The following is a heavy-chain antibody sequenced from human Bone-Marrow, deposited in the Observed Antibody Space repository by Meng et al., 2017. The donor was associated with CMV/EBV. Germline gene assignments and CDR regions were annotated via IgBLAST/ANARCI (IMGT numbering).Heavy chain of an antibody. CDR2: MKHRGIT. D-gene: IGHD2-21*01. Sequence: LDCDVYGGSCSGYDWSWIRQPQGKGLEWIGGMKHRGITNYNPSLKSRVTISVDTSKNQFSLKLSSVTAADTAVYYCARGTPRGDCDYWGQGTLVTVSS. V-gene: IGHV4-34*01. CDR1: GGSCSGYD. CDR3: ARGTPRGDCDY. J-gene: IGHJ4*02.